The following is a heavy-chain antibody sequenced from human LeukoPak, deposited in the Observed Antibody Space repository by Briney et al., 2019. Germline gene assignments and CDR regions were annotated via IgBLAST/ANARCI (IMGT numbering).Heavy chain of an antibody. CDR1: GYTFTGYY. CDR3: ACSTLGELSRAEYFQH. J-gene: IGHJ1*01. Sequence: ASVKVSCKASGYTFTGYYMHWVRQAPGQGLEWMGWINPNNGGTNYEQKFQGRVTMTRDTSISTAYMELSRLRSDDTAVYYCACSTLGELSRAEYFQHWGQGTLVTVSS. D-gene: IGHD3-10*01. CDR2: INPNNGGT. V-gene: IGHV1-2*02.